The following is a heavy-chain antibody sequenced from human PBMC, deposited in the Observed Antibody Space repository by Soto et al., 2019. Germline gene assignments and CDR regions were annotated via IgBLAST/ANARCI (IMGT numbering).Heavy chain of an antibody. J-gene: IGHJ4*02. CDR2: IYWDDDK. V-gene: IGHV2-5*02. Sequence: QITLKESGPTLVKPTQTLTLTCTFSGFSLSTSGVGVGWIRQPPGKALEWLALIYWDDDKRYSPSLKSRLTTTKTTSKHQVVLTMTNMDPVDTATYYCARGYYDLLTGYVDYWGQGTLVTVSS. CDR3: ARGYYDLLTGYVDY. CDR1: GFSLSTSGVG. D-gene: IGHD3-9*01.